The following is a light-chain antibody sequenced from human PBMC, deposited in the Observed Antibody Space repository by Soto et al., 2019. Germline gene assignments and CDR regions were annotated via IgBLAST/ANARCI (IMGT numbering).Light chain of an antibody. CDR2: VVT. CDR3: SSYEGRNNFV. V-gene: IGLV2-8*01. J-gene: IGLJ1*01. CDR1: SSDVGYYDY. Sequence: QSVLTQPPSASGFPGQSVTISCTGTSSDVGYYDYVSWYQQHPGKAPKLVIYVVTKRPSGVPDRVSASKSGNTASLTVSGLRAEDEADYYCSSYEGRNNFVFGSGTKVTVL.